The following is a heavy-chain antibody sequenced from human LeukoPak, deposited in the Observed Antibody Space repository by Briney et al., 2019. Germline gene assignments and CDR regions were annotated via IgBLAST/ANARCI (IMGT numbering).Heavy chain of an antibody. CDR1: GFTFSSHW. D-gene: IGHD1-26*01. Sequence: PGGSLRLSCAASGFTFSSHWMYWVRQAPGKGLVWVSRISIDESSTTYADSVKGRFTISRDNSKNTLYLQMNSLRAEDTAVYYCARGGELLRPADYWGQGTLVTVSS. V-gene: IGHV3-74*01. CDR2: ISIDESST. J-gene: IGHJ4*02. CDR3: ARGGELLRPADY.